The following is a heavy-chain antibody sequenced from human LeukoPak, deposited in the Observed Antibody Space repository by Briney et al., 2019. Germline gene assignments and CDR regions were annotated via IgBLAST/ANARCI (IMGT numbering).Heavy chain of an antibody. Sequence: SGTLSLTCTVSGGSISSYYWSWIRQPPGKGLEWIGYISFTGSTRYTPSLKSRVTVSADTSRNQFSLKLTSVTAADTAVYYCARRYGNEYDYWGQGTLVTVAS. CDR1: GGSISSYY. CDR3: ARRYGNEYDY. J-gene: IGHJ4*02. V-gene: IGHV4-59*12. CDR2: ISFTGST. D-gene: IGHD3-16*01.